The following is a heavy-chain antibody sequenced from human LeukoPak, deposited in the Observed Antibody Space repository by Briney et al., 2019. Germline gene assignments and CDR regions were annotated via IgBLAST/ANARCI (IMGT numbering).Heavy chain of an antibody. Sequence: GGSLRLSCAASGFTFSSYSMNWVRQAPGKGLEWVSSISSSSSYIYYADSVKGRFTISRDNAKNSLYLQMNSLRAEDTAVYYCARDGRISSSWYYFDYWGQGTLVTVSS. CDR2: ISSSSSYI. D-gene: IGHD6-13*01. CDR3: ARDGRISSSWYYFDY. J-gene: IGHJ4*02. CDR1: GFTFSSYS. V-gene: IGHV3-21*01.